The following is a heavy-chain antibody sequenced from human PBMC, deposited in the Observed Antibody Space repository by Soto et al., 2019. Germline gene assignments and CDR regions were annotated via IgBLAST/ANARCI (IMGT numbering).Heavy chain of an antibody. Sequence: EVQLLESGGGLVQPGGSLRLSCAASGFTLSSYAMSWVRQAPGKGLEWVSAISGSGGSTYYADSVKGRFTISRDNSKNTLYLQMNSLRAEDTAVYYCAKGIDYGDYHWYFDLWGRGTLVTVSS. CDR1: GFTLSSYA. D-gene: IGHD4-17*01. CDR2: ISGSGGST. J-gene: IGHJ2*01. V-gene: IGHV3-23*01. CDR3: AKGIDYGDYHWYFDL.